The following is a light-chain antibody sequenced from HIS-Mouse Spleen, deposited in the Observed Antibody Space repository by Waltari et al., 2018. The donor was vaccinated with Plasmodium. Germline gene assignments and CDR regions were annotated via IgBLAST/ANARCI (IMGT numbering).Light chain of an antibody. CDR2: AAS. V-gene: IGKV1-8*01. CDR1: QGISSY. J-gene: IGKJ2*01. Sequence: AIRMTQSPSSLSASTGDRVTITCRASQGISSYLAWYQPKPGKAPKLLIYAASTLQSGVPSRFSGSGSGTDFTLTISCLQSEDFATYYCQQYYSYPRYTFGQGTKLEIK. CDR3: QQYYSYPRYT.